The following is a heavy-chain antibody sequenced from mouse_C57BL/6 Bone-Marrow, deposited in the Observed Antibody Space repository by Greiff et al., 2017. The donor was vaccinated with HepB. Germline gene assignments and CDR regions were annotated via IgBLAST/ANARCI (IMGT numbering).Heavy chain of an antibody. CDR2: INYDGSST. J-gene: IGHJ2*01. V-gene: IGHV5-16*01. D-gene: IGHD1-1*01. Sequence: EVKLMESEGGLVQPGSSMKLSCTASGFTFSDYYMAWVRQVPEKGLEWVANINYDGSSTYYLDSLKSRFIISRDNAKNILYLQMSSLKSEDTATYYCARDTGDSLFDYWGQGTTLTVSS. CDR3: ARDTGDSLFDY. CDR1: GFTFSDYY.